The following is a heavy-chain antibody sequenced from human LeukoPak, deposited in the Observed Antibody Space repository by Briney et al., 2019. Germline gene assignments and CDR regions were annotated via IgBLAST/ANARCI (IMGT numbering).Heavy chain of an antibody. D-gene: IGHD2-2*01. CDR1: GFTFSSYS. CDR2: ISSSSSYI. CDR3: ARDSSLLISRLGLAV. Sequence: PGGSLRLSCAASGFTFSSYSMNWVRQAPGKGLEWVSSISSSSSYIYYADSVKGRFTISRDNAKNSLYLQMNSLRAEDTAVYYCARDSSLLISRLGLAVWGQGTMVTVSS. J-gene: IGHJ3*01. V-gene: IGHV3-21*01.